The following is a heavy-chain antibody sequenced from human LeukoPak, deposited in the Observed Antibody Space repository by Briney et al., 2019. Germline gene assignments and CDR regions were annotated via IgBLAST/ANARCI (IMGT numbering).Heavy chain of an antibody. D-gene: IGHD6-13*01. J-gene: IGHJ4*02. CDR3: AIFSTTWYTSLDY. CDR2: ISSSGSTI. Sequence: GGSLRLSCAASGFSISSYEMNWVRQAPGKGLEWVSYISSSGSTIYYADSVKGRFTMSRDNAKNSLYLQMNSLRAEDTAVYYCAIFSTTWYTSLDYWGQGTVVTVSS. V-gene: IGHV3-48*03. CDR1: GFSISSYE.